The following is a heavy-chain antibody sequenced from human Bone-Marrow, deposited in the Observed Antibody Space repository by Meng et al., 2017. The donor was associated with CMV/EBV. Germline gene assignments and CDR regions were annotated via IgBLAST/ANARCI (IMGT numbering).Heavy chain of an antibody. J-gene: IGHJ6*01. V-gene: IGHV3-7*04. CDR3: ERAGVVPAASGMDV. D-gene: IGHD2-2*01. CDR1: GFTFSSYW. Sequence: GESLKISCAASGFTFSSYWMSWVRQAPGKGLEWVANIKQDGSEKYYVDSVKGRFTISRDNAKSSLYLQMNSLRGEDTAVYYCERAGVVPAASGMDVWGQGTKVTVSS. CDR2: IKQDGSEK.